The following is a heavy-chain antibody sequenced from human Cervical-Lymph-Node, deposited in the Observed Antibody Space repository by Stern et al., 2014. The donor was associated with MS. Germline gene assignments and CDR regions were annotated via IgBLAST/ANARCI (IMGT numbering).Heavy chain of an antibody. CDR2: ISYDGTNK. V-gene: IGHV3-30*09. CDR3: ARDWYDMGVTGQSTREY. D-gene: IGHD3-10*01. J-gene: IGHJ4*02. CDR1: GFAFSNYA. Sequence: QVQLMQSGGGVVQPGKSLRLSCAASGFAFSNYAIHWVRQAPGKGLEWVAVISYDGTNKYYADSVKGRYAISRDNSKNTLYLQMNSLKPEDTAVYYCARDWYDMGVTGQSTREYWGQGTLVTVSS.